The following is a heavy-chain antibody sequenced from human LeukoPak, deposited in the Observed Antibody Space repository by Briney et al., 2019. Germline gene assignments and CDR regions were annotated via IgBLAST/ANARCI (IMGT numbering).Heavy chain of an antibody. J-gene: IGHJ4*02. CDR1: GFTFSSFA. CDR3: ARASTRVATVSVAVAGTVDF. CDR2: ISSNGGTT. D-gene: IGHD6-19*01. Sequence: GSLRLSCAASGFTFSSFAMHWVRQAPGKGLEYVSAISSNGGTTYYANSVKGRFTISRDNSKNTLYLQMGSLRAEDMAVYYCARASTRVATVSVAVAGTVDFWGQGTLVTVSS. V-gene: IGHV3-64*01.